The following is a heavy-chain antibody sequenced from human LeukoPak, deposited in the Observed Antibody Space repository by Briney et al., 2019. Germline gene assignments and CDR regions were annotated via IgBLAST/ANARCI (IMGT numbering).Heavy chain of an antibody. Sequence: ASVKVSCKASGYTFTGYYMHWVRQAPGQGLEWMGWISAYNGNTNYAQKFQGRVTMTTDTSTSTAYMELRSLRSDDTAVYYCARDGHSNYYNYYYYMDVWGKGTTVTVFS. CDR2: ISAYNGNT. D-gene: IGHD4-11*01. J-gene: IGHJ6*03. CDR3: ARDGHSNYYNYYYYMDV. V-gene: IGHV1-18*04. CDR1: GYTFTGYY.